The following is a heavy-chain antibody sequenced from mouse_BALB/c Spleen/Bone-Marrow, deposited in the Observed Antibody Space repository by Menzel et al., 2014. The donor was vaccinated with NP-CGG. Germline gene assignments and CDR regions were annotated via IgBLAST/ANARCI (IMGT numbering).Heavy chain of an antibody. J-gene: IGHJ4*01. CDR2: IWAGGST. CDR3: ARAPLLRYHYAMDY. D-gene: IGHD1-1*01. V-gene: IGHV2-9*02. CDR1: GFSLTSYG. Sequence: QVQLKESGPGLVAPSQSLSITCTVSGFSLTSYGVHWVRQPPGKGLEWLGVIWAGGSTNYNSALMSRLSISKDNSKSQVFLKMNSLQTDDTAMYYCARAPLLRYHYAMDYWGQGTSVTVSS.